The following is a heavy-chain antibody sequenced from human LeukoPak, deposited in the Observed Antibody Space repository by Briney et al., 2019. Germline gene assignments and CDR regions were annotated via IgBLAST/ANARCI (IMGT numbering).Heavy chain of an antibody. Sequence: GGSLRLSGAASGFTFSSYWMSWVRQAPGKGLEWVANIKQDGSEKYYVDSVKGRFTISRDNAKNSLYLQMNSLRAEDTAVYYCARKGGATTYGYYYYYMDVWGKGTTVTISS. V-gene: IGHV3-7*01. CDR1: GFTFSSYW. CDR3: ARKGGATTYGYYYYYMDV. D-gene: IGHD1-26*01. CDR2: IKQDGSEK. J-gene: IGHJ6*03.